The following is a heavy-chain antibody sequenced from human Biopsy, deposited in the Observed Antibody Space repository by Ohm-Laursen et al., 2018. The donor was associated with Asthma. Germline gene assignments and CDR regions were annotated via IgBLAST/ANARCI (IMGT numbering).Heavy chain of an antibody. J-gene: IGHJ3*02. D-gene: IGHD1-1*01. CDR3: AKESGSNYAFDI. Sequence: RSLRLSCSASGFSFSNFAIHWVRQAPGKGLEWVGVISKDASTQDYADSVKGRFTISRDNSKNTLYLQMNSLRAEDTAVYYRAKESGSNYAFDIWGQGTMVTVSS. CDR1: GFSFSNFA. CDR2: ISKDASTQ. V-gene: IGHV3-30*18.